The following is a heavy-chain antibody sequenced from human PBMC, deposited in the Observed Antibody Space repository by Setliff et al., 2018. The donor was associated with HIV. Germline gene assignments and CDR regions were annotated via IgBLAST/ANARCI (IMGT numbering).Heavy chain of an antibody. J-gene: IGHJ4*02. D-gene: IGHD4-17*01. Sequence: SETLSLTCTVSSGSISSYYWTWIRQPPGKGLEWIGYLYYSGTTNYNPSLRSRVTISIDTSKNQFSLNLSSVTAADTAVYFCARGLLYGTQGHFDYWGQGTLVTVSS. CDR1: SGSISSYY. V-gene: IGHV4-59*01. CDR3: ARGLLYGTQGHFDY. CDR2: LYYSGTT.